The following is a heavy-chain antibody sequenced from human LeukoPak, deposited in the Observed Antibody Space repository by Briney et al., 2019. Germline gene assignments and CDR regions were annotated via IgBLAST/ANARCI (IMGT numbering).Heavy chain of an antibody. Sequence: PSETLSLTCTVSGGSITSYYWSWIRQPPGKGLEWIGYIYYSGSTNYNPSLKSRVTISVDTSKNQFSLKLSSVTAADTAVYYCARVAYYADYWGQGTLVTVSS. J-gene: IGHJ4*02. CDR2: IYYSGST. D-gene: IGHD3-3*01. V-gene: IGHV4-59*08. CDR3: ARVAYYADY. CDR1: GGSITSYY.